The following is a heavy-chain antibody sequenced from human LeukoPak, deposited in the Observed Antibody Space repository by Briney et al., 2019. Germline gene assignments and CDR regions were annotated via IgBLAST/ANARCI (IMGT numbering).Heavy chain of an antibody. CDR3: ARDHSNEMCGGGCFASWFDP. CDR1: GYTFTGYY. J-gene: IGHJ5*02. CDR2: INPNDGAT. Sequence: GASVKVSCKASGYTFTGYYMNWVRQAPGQGLEWMGIINPNDGATDFAQKFQGRVTMTTDTSTSTVYMELSSLRSDDTAVYYCARDHSNEMCGGGCFASWFDPWGQGTLVTVSS. V-gene: IGHV1-46*01. D-gene: IGHD2-21*02.